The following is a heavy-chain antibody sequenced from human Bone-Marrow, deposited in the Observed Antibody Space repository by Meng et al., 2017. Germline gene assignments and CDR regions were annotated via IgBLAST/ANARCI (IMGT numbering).Heavy chain of an antibody. CDR2: IRSKAYGGTT. D-gene: IGHD2-2*01. Sequence: GESLKISCAASGFTFSNAWMSWVRQAPGKGLEWVAFIRSKAYGGTTEYAASVEGSFTISRDDSKSIAYLQMNSLKTEDTAVYYCTRAFKDTKYCFDYWGQGTLVTVSS. V-gene: IGHV3-49*04. CDR3: TRAFKDTKYCFDY. CDR1: GFTFSNAW. J-gene: IGHJ4*02.